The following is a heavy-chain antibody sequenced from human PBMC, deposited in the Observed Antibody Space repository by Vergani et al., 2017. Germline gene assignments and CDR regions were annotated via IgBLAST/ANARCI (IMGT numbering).Heavy chain of an antibody. D-gene: IGHD2-2*01. CDR2: ISSSSSTI. CDR1: GFTFSSYS. CDR3: ARGPVVPACCRPCYYYYYMDV. V-gene: IGHV3-48*04. Sequence: EVQLVESGGGLVQPGGSLRLSCAASGFTFSSYSMNWVRQAPGKGLEWVSYISSSSSTIYYADSVKGRFTISRDNAKNSLYLQMNSLRAEDTAVYYCARGPVVPACCRPCYYYYYMDVWGKGTTVTVSS. J-gene: IGHJ6*03.